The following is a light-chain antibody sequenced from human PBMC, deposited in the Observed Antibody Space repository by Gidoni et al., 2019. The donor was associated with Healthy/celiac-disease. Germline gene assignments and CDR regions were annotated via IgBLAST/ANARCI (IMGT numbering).Light chain of an antibody. Sequence: EIALTQSPGTLSLTPGERATLSCRASQSVSSNYLAWYQQKPGQAPRLLIYGASNRATDLPDRFSGSGSGTDFTLTISRLEPEDFAVYYCQQYGSSMCSFGQGTKLEIK. CDR3: QQYGSSMCS. CDR2: GAS. V-gene: IGKV3-20*01. J-gene: IGKJ2*04. CDR1: QSVSSNY.